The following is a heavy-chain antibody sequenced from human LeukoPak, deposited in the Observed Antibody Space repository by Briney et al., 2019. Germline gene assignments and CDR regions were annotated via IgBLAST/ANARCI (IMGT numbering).Heavy chain of an antibody. D-gene: IGHD5-24*01. CDR3: ARDGTGWLTEHYFDY. CDR1: GFSFSTSG. CDR2: IWYDGSNK. V-gene: IGHV3-33*01. Sequence: GRSLRLSCEGSGFSFSTSGMHWVRQAPGKGLEWVAVIWYDGSNKYYADSVKGRFTISRDNSKNTLYLQMNSLRAEDTAVYYCARDGTGWLTEHYFDYWGQGTLVTVSS. J-gene: IGHJ4*02.